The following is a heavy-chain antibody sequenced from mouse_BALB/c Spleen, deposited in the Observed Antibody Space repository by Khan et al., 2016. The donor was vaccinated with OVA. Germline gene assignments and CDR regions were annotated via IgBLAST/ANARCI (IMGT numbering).Heavy chain of an antibody. CDR1: GVSLTNYG. J-gene: IGHJ4*01. Sequence: QVQLKQSGPGLVQPSQSLSITCTVSGVSLTNYGVHWVRQPPGKGLEWLGLIWSGGSTDYNAAFISRLSITKDNTKSQVFFKMIRLQADDRAIYYCARKKGDPYTMEYWGQGTSGTVST. D-gene: IGHD2-13*01. V-gene: IGHV2-4*02. CDR3: ARKKGDPYTMEY. CDR2: IWSGGST.